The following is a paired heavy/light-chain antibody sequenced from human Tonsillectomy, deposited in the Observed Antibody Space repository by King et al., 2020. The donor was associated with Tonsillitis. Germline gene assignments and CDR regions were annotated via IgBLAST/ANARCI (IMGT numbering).Heavy chain of an antibody. CDR3: AKDPLVWHGSYEGSWFDP. J-gene: IGHJ5*02. D-gene: IGHD3-10*01. CDR1: GFTFSNFA. V-gene: IGHV3-23*01. CDR2: IGGSGLST. Sequence: EVQLLESGGGLVQPGGSLRLSCAASGFTFSNFAMNWVRQAPGKGLEWVSAIGGSGLSTYFADSVKGRFTISRDNSKNTLYLQMNSLRAEDTAVYYCAKDPLVWHGSYEGSWFDPWGQGTLVSVSS.
Light chain of an antibody. J-gene: IGKJ4*01. CDR1: QSVSSY. CDR3: QQRKNWPPT. Sequence: EIVLTQSPATLSLSPGERATLSCRASQSVSSYLAWYQQKPGQAPRLLIYEASNRATGIPARFSGSGSGTDFTLTISSLEPEDFAVYYCQQRKNWPPTFGGGTKVEIK. CDR2: EAS. V-gene: IGKV3-11*01.